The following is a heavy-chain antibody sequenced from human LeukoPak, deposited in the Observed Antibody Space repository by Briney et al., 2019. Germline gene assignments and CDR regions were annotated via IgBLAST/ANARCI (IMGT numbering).Heavy chain of an antibody. CDR2: ISSSSSFI. V-gene: IGHV3-21*01. Sequence: GGSLRLSCAASGIXFSNYTMNWVRQAPGKGLEWGSSISSSSSFIYYADSVEGRFTVSRDNAKNSLYLQMNSLRAEDTAVYYCARDPVNCGGDCYQAWGQGTLVTVSS. CDR3: ARDPVNCGGDCYQA. CDR1: GIXFSNYT. D-gene: IGHD2-21*02. J-gene: IGHJ5*02.